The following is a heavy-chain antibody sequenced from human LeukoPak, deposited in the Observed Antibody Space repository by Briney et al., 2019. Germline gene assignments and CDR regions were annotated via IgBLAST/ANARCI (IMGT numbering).Heavy chain of an antibody. CDR3: ARSDGFGQHFDY. V-gene: IGHV5-51*01. Sequence: GESLKISCKASVYSFTSYWIGGVRHMPGKGLEWMGIIDPSDSETRYTPSFQGQVTISVDKSLTTAYLQWNSLKASDTAMYYCARSDGFGQHFDYWGQGALVTVSS. CDR2: IDPSDSET. D-gene: IGHD5-24*01. CDR1: VYSFTSYW. J-gene: IGHJ4*02.